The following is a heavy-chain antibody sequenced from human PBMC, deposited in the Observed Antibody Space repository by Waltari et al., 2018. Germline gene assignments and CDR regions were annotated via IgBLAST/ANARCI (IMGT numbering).Heavy chain of an antibody. CDR3: ARDFVGSLDY. V-gene: IGHV3-21*01. CDR1: GPAFSTNR. CDR2: ITSSGSQI. J-gene: IGHJ4*02. Sequence: EVQLVESGGGLVKPGGSLRLSCVVSGPAFSTNRIDWVRQAPGKGLEWLSFITSSGSQIFYADSVKGRFTISRDNAKNSLFLQMNSLRVEDTAIYYCARDFVGSLDYWGQGTLVTVSS. D-gene: IGHD3-10*01.